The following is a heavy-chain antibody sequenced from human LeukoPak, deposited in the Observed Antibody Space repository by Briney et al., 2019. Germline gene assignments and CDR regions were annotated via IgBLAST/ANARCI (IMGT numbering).Heavy chain of an antibody. V-gene: IGHV2-5*02. CDR3: AHSDSDTSSSWIYFDY. CDR1: GFSLTTSGVN. Sequence: SGPTLVNPTQTLTLTCAFSGFSLTTSGVNVGWIRQPPGKALEWLALIYWDNDKRYSPSLKSRLTITKDTSKNQVVLTMTNMDPVDTATYYCAHSDSDTSSSWIYFDYWGQGTLVTVSS. J-gene: IGHJ4*02. D-gene: IGHD6-13*01. CDR2: IYWDNDK.